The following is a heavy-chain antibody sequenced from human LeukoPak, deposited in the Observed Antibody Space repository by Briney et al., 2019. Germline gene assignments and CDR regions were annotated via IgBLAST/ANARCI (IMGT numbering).Heavy chain of an antibody. D-gene: IGHD3-22*01. CDR3: ARDSYDSSGSYFFLKLLDY. J-gene: IGHJ4*02. CDR2: ITPFNGNT. CDR1: GYTFTSYG. Sequence: ASVKVSCKTSGYTFTSYGINWVRQAPGQGLEWMGWITPFNGNTDYAQKFQGRVTMTTDTSTNTAYMELRSLRSDDTAVYYCARDSYDSSGSYFFLKLLDYWGQGTLVAVSS. V-gene: IGHV1-18*01.